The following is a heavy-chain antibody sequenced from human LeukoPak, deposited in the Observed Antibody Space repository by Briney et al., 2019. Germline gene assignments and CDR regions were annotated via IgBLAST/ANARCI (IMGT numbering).Heavy chain of an antibody. V-gene: IGHV5-51*01. CDR2: IYPGDSNT. CDR1: GYSFSNYW. J-gene: IGHJ4*02. CDR3: ARRDRYSSTWQYYFDY. D-gene: IGHD6-13*01. Sequence: GESLKISCKGSGYSFSNYWIGWVRQMPGKGLEWVGIIYPGDSNTRYSPSFQGQVTISADKSVTTAYMQWSSLKASDTAMYYCARRDRYSSTWQYYFDYWGQGTLVTVSS.